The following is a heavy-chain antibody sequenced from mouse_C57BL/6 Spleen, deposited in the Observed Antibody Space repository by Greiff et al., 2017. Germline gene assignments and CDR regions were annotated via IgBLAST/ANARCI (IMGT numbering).Heavy chain of an antibody. D-gene: IGHD5-1*01. Sequence: VQLQQSGAELVRPGASVKLSCTASGFNIKDDYMHWVKQRPEQGLEWIGWIDPENGDTEYASKFQGKATITADTSSNTAYLQLSSLTSEDTAVYYCTRTPEDYWGQGTPLTVSS. J-gene: IGHJ2*01. CDR2: IDPENGDT. V-gene: IGHV14-4*01. CDR1: GFNIKDDY. CDR3: TRTPEDY.